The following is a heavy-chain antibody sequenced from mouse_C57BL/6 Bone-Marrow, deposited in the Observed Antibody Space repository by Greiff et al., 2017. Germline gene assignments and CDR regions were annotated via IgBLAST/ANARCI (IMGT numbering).Heavy chain of an antibody. V-gene: IGHV5-6*01. CDR1: GFTFSSYG. CDR3: ARYYYDYFDY. CDR2: ISSGGSYT. Sequence: EVMLVESGGELVKPGGSLKLSCAASGFTFSSYGMSWVRQTPDKRLEWVATISSGGSYTYYPDSVKGRFTIARDNAKNTLYLQMSSLKSEDTAMYYCARYYYDYFDYWGQGTTLTVTS. J-gene: IGHJ2*01. D-gene: IGHD1-1*01.